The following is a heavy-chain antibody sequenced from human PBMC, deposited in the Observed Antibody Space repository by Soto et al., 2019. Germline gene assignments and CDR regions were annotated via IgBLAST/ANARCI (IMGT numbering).Heavy chain of an antibody. CDR1: GFSFSDYS. V-gene: IGHV3-11*01. D-gene: IGHD6-19*01. J-gene: IGHJ4*02. Sequence: GGSLRLSCVASGFSFSDYSMTWMRQAPGGGLDFVAFISNTAITDYYADSVKGRFTISRDNARNSVYLQMNSLRAEDTAVYYCAKVQGQWLALNEWGQGTLVTVSS. CDR3: AKVQGQWLALNE. CDR2: ISNTAITD.